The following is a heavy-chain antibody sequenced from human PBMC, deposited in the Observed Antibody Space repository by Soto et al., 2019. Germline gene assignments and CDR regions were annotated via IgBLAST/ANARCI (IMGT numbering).Heavy chain of an antibody. CDR1: GYTLSKNG. CDR3: VRDDGGLVRYFYHGWDV. V-gene: IGHV1-18*01. Sequence: QVHLVQSGAEVKKPGASVRVSCKASGYTLSKNGLSWVRQAPGQRFEWMGWISTKDGNTNYAQQFQGRVTLTTDTSTNTTYMELRSLRSDDTAVYYCVRDDGGLVRYFYHGWDVWGQGTTVTVTS. D-gene: IGHD6-6*01. J-gene: IGHJ6*02. CDR2: ISTKDGNT.